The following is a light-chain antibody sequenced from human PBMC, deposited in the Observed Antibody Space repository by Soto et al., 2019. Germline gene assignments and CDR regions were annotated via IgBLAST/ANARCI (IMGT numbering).Light chain of an antibody. Sequence: EIVLTQSPGTLSLSPGERDTLSCRASQSDLSSYLAWYQQKPGQAPRLLIYLASSRAAGIPDRFSCSGSGTNFTLPIRRLEPEDFAVYYCQQHGSSPWTFGQGTRV. CDR2: LAS. J-gene: IGKJ1*01. CDR1: QSDLSSY. V-gene: IGKV3-20*01. CDR3: QQHGSSPWT.